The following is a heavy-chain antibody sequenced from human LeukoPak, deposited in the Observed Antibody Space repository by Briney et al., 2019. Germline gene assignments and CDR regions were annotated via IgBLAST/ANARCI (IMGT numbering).Heavy chain of an antibody. CDR1: GGSISSSSYY. CDR2: IYYSGST. J-gene: IGHJ4*02. Sequence: PSETLSLTCTVSGGSISSSSYYWGWIRQPPGKGLEWIGSIYYSGSTYYNPSLKSRVTISVDTSKNQFSLKLSSVTAADTAVYYCARHFGDQKFDYWGQGTLVTVSS. V-gene: IGHV4-39*07. CDR3: ARHFGDQKFDY. D-gene: IGHD3-16*01.